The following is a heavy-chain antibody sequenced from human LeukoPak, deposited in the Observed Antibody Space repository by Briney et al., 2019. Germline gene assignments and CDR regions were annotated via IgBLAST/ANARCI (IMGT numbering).Heavy chain of an antibody. J-gene: IGHJ5*02. CDR3: ARERVARGTTIINYPFDP. CDR1: GFTFSSYA. CDR2: ISSSGANT. Sequence: PGGSLRLSCAASGFTFSSYAMSWVRQAPGKGLEWVSIISSSGANTYYADSVKGRFTISRDNSMNTLLLQMNRLRAEDTALYYCARERVARGTTIINYPFDPWGQGTLVTVSS. V-gene: IGHV3-23*01. D-gene: IGHD1-7*01.